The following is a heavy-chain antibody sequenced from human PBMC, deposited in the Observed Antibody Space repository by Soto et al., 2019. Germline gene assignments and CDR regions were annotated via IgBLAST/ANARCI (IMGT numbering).Heavy chain of an antibody. CDR1: GYSFTSYW. D-gene: IGHD3-10*01. Sequence: GESLKISCKGSGYSFTSYWISWVRQMPGKGLEWMGRIDPSDSYTNYSPSFQGHVTISADKSIRTAYLQWSSLNASDTATYYCATTPYYYGEFDIWGQGTMVTVS. CDR3: ATTPYYYGEFDI. V-gene: IGHV5-10-1*01. CDR2: IDPSDSYT. J-gene: IGHJ3*02.